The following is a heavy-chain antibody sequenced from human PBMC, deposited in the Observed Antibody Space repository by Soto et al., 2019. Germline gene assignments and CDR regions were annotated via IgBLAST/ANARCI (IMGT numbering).Heavy chain of an antibody. V-gene: IGHV1-69*13. CDR3: ARGLRTGNYGMEV. CDR2: IIPMFETV. Sequence: VASVKISCKASGGTFDNYAVSWVRQAPGQGLEWMGGIIPMFETVNYAQRFQGRLTIAADESTSTAYMELTSLTSADTAIYFCARGLRTGNYGMEVWGQGTTVTVSS. D-gene: IGHD2-15*01. CDR1: GGTFDNYA. J-gene: IGHJ6*02.